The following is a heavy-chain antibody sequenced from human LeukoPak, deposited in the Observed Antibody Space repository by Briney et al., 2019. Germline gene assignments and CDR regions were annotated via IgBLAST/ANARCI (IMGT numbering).Heavy chain of an antibody. CDR2: INPNSGGT. J-gene: IGHJ6*03. V-gene: IGHV1-2*02. D-gene: IGHD3-10*01. CDR1: GYTFTGYY. Sequence: ASVKVSCKASGYTFTGYYMHWVRQAPGQGLEWMGWINPNSGGTNYAQKFQGRVTMTRDTSISTAYMELSRLRSDDTAVYYCARDRYGDYYYYMDVWGKGTTVTVSS. CDR3: ARDRYGDYYYYMDV.